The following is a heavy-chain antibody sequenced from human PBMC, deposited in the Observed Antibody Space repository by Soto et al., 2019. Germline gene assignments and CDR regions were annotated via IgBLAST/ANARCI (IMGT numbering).Heavy chain of an antibody. CDR1: GFSLSTSGAG. CDR2: ISWKDDK. CDR3: APRYGGNYYRWYFDY. Sequence: GSGPTLAHPTRPLTLTCTFSGFSLSTSGAGVGWIRQPPGKALEWLALISWKDDKRYNPGLKSRLTITKDTSKNQVVLTMTNMDPVDTGTYFCAPRYGGNYYRWYFDYWGQGTLVTVSS. V-gene: IGHV2-5*01. J-gene: IGHJ4*02. D-gene: IGHD1-26*01.